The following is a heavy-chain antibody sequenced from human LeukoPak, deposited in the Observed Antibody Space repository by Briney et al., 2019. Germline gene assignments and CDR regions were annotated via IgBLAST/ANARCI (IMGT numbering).Heavy chain of an antibody. V-gene: IGHV4-59*01. CDR2: ISYSGST. CDR1: GGSISSYY. CDR3: ARDTRFDC. J-gene: IGHJ4*02. D-gene: IGHD1-26*01. Sequence: SETLSLTCTVSGGSISSYYWNWIRQPPGKGLERIGYISYSGSTNYNPSLKSRVTISVDTSKNQFSLKLSSVTAADTAVYYCARDTRFDCWGQGTLVTVSS.